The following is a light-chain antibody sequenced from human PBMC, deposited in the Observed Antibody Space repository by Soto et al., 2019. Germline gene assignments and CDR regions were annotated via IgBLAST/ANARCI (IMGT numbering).Light chain of an antibody. CDR1: SSDVGGYNY. J-gene: IGLJ1*01. Sequence: QSALTQPPSASGSPGQSVTISCTGTSSDVGGYNYVSWYQHHPGKAPKLMIYEVTKRPSGVPDRFSGSKSGNTASLTVSGLQAADEAAYYFRSYAGSNHPSFATGTKLTVL. CDR2: EVT. V-gene: IGLV2-8*01. CDR3: RSYAGSNHPS.